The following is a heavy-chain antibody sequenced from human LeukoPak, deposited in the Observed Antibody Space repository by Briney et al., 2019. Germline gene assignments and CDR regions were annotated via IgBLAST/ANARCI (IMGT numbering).Heavy chain of an antibody. CDR2: IFNSGST. D-gene: IGHD6-6*01. CDR1: GGSISGYN. CDR3: ARESTIEYSTRGHYYFYYMDV. Sequence: SETLSLTCTVSGGSISGYNWNWIRQPAGKGLEWIGRIFNSGSTKYNPSLKSRVTMSVDTSKNHFSLKLSSVTAADTAVYYCARESTIEYSTRGHYYFYYMDVWGKGTTVTASS. J-gene: IGHJ6*03. V-gene: IGHV4-4*07.